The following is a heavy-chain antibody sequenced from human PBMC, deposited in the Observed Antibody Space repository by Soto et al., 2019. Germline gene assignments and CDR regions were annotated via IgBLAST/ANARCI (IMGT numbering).Heavy chain of an antibody. D-gene: IGHD6-19*01. CDR2: IYPGDSDT. Sequence: GESLKISCKGSGYSFSTYWIAWVRQMPGKGLEWMGIIYPGDSDTRYSPSFKVQVTISADKSINTAYLQWSSLKASDTAMYYCARAAVAGTSSASDIRGQGTMVTVSS. CDR3: ARAAVAGTSSASDI. J-gene: IGHJ3*02. V-gene: IGHV5-51*01. CDR1: GYSFSTYW.